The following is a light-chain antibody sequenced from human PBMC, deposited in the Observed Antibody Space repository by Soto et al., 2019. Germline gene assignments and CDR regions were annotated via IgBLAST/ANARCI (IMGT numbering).Light chain of an antibody. CDR3: HQHGPSPV. V-gene: IGKV3-20*01. Sequence: PGERVTLSCRASQNVDSLSLAWYQQKPGQAPRLLIYGASSRATGIPDRFSGSWSGTDFTLTVSRLEPEDFAVYYCHQHGPSPVFGGGTRVEIK. CDR2: GAS. J-gene: IGKJ4*01. CDR1: QNVDSLS.